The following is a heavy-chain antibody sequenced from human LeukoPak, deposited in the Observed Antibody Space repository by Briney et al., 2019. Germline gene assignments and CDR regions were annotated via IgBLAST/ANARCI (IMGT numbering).Heavy chain of an antibody. CDR3: AREPVDTVTKGLVDP. Sequence: SETLSLTCTVSGGSISSYYWSWIRQPPGKGLEWIGYIYYSGSTNYNPSLKSRVTISVDTSKNQFSLKLSSVTAADTAVYYCAREPVDTVTKGLVDPWGQGTLVTVSS. J-gene: IGHJ5*02. D-gene: IGHD4-17*01. CDR2: IYYSGST. CDR1: GGSISSYY. V-gene: IGHV4-59*12.